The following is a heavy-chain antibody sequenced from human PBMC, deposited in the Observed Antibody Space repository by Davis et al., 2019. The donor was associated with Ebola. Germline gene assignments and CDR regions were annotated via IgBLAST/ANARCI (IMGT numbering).Heavy chain of an antibody. V-gene: IGHV3-48*02. CDR2: ISSSSSTI. D-gene: IGHD6-19*01. CDR3: ARSRASGWYWFDP. CDR1: GFTFSRYS. J-gene: IGHJ5*02. Sequence: GGSLRLSCAASGFTFSRYSMNWVRQAPGTGLEWVSYISSSSSTIYYADSVKGRFTISRDNAKNSLYLQMNSLRDEDTAVYYCARSRASGWYWFDPWGQGTLVTVSS.